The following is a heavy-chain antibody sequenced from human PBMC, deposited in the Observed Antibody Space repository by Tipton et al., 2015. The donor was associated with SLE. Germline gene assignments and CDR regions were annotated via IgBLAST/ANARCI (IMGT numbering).Heavy chain of an antibody. Sequence: GSLRLSCAASGFTFSNHAMSWVRQAPGKGLEWVSVIYSGGSSTYYADSVKGRFTISRDNSKNTLYLQMNSLRAEDTAVYYCAREDLAAAACDYWGQGTLVTVSS. CDR3: AREDLAAAACDY. CDR1: GFTFSNHA. J-gene: IGHJ4*02. V-gene: IGHV3-23*03. CDR2: IYSGGSST. D-gene: IGHD6-13*01.